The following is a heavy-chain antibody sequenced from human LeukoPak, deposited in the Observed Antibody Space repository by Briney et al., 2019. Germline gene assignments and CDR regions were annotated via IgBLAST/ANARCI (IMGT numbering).Heavy chain of an antibody. CDR1: GFTFSSYG. CDR3: AKDYYDILTGYSFFDY. V-gene: IGHV3-23*01. CDR2: ISGSGGST. D-gene: IGHD3-9*01. J-gene: IGHJ4*02. Sequence: PGGSLRLSCAASGFTFSSYGMSWVRQAPGKGLEWVSAISGSGGSTYYADSVKGRFTISRDNSKNTLYLQMNSLRAEDTAVYYCAKDYYDILTGYSFFDYWGQGTLVTVSS.